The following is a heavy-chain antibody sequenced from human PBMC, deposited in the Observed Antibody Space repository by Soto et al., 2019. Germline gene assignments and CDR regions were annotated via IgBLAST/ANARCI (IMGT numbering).Heavy chain of an antibody. V-gene: IGHV1-18*01. CDR2: ISVYNNNT. D-gene: IGHD3-22*01. CDR3: ARVTYVYESTGYLEGGRGDF. CDR1: GYIFTRYG. Sequence: QVQLVQSGAEVKKPGASVKVSCKTSGYIFTRYGISWVRQAPGQGLEWMGWISVYNNNTHHLQKFQGRVSLTTDTSTSTAYMELRSLRPDDTAVYYCARVTYVYESTGYLEGGRGDFWGQGTLVTVSS. J-gene: IGHJ4*02.